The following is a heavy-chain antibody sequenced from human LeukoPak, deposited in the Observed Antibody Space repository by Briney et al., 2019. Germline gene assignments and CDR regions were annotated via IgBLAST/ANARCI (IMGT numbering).Heavy chain of an antibody. CDR2: INPSGGST. V-gene: IGHV1-46*01. J-gene: IGHJ6*02. CDR3: ARHPERYCSGGSCYQEYYYYGMDV. D-gene: IGHD2-15*01. Sequence: ASVKVSCKASGYTFTSYYMHWVRLAPGQGLEWMGIINPSGGSTSYAQKFQGRVTMTRDTSTSTVYMELSSLRSEDTAVYYCARHPERYCSGGSCYQEYYYYGMDVWGQGTTVTVSS. CDR1: GYTFTSYY.